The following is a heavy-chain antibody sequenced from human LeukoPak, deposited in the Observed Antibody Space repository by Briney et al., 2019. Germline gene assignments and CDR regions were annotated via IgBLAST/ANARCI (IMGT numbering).Heavy chain of an antibody. CDR2: INQSGST. V-gene: IGHV4-34*01. D-gene: IGHD1-20*01. Sequence: SETLSLTCALYGRSFSGYYGTWIRQPPGKGREWIGEINQSGSTNHNPSLKRRVTISVDTSKNQFSLKLSSVTAADTAVYYCARGITGTTYWGQGTLVTVSS. CDR1: GRSFSGYY. CDR3: ARGITGTTY. J-gene: IGHJ4*02.